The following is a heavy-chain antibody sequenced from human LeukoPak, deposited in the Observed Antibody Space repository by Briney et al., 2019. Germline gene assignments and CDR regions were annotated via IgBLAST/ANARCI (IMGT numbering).Heavy chain of an antibody. J-gene: IGHJ5*02. V-gene: IGHV1-24*01. CDR2: FDPEEGET. D-gene: IGHD6-13*01. CDR3: ATGPYSSSWYGWFDP. CDR1: GYTLTELS. Sequence: GASVKVSYKVSGYTLTELSMHWVRQAPGKGLEWMGGFDPEEGETIYAQKFQGRVTMTEDTSTDTAYMELSSLRSEDTAVYYCATGPYSSSWYGWFDPWGQGTLVTVSS.